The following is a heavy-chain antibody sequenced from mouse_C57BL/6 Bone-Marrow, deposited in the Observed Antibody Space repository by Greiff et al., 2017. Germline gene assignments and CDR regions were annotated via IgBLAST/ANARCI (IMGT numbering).Heavy chain of an antibody. Sequence: EVHLVESGAELVRPGSSVKMSCKTSGYTFTSYGINWVKQRPGQGLEWIGYIYIGNGYTEYNEKFKGKATLTSDTSSSTAYMQLSSLTSEDSAIYFCARSCYGYDEAGIDYWGQGTTLTVSS. J-gene: IGHJ2*01. V-gene: IGHV1-58*01. CDR1: GYTFTSYG. CDR2: IYIGNGYT. CDR3: ARSCYGYDEAGIDY. D-gene: IGHD2-2*01.